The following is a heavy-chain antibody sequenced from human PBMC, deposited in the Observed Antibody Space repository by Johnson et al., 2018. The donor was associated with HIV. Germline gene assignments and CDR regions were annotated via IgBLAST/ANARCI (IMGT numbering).Heavy chain of an antibody. D-gene: IGHD1-26*01. CDR2: ISSSGSTI. Sequence: QVRLVESGGGLVKPERSLRLSCAASGFPFSDYYMSWIRQAPGKGLEWVSYISSSGSTIYYADSVKGRFTISRDNAKNSLYLQMNSLRAEDTAVYYCAREPALVGANGGWGAFDIWGQGTLVTVSS. CDR3: AREPALVGANGGWGAFDI. CDR1: GFPFSDYY. V-gene: IGHV3-11*04. J-gene: IGHJ3*02.